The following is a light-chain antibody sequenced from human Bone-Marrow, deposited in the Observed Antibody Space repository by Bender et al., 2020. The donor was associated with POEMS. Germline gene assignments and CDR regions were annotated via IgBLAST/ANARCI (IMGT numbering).Light chain of an antibody. CDR1: KLGDRF. CDR2: QDR. V-gene: IGLV3-1*01. Sequence: SHELTQPPSVSVSPGQTASITCSGEKLGDRFACWYQQKPGQSPMLVIFQDRKRPSGIPERFSGSSSGTTVTLTITGVQAEDEAEYYCQSTDSSDSNPWVFGGGTKVFVL. CDR3: QSTDSSDSNPWV. J-gene: IGLJ3*02.